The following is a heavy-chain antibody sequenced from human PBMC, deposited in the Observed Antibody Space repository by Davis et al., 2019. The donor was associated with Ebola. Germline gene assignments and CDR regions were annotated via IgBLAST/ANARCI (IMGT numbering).Heavy chain of an antibody. D-gene: IGHD2/OR15-2a*01. CDR2: IYFTGSA. CDR1: GGSISSGDYY. Sequence: SETLSLTCTVSGGSISSGDYYWSWIRQHPGKGLEWIGYIYFTGSAHYNPSLKSRVTISVDSSKNQFSLKMGSVTAADTAVYYCARRQGGYDFGFDYWGQGTLVTVSS. J-gene: IGHJ4*02. CDR3: ARRQGGYDFGFDY. V-gene: IGHV4-31*03.